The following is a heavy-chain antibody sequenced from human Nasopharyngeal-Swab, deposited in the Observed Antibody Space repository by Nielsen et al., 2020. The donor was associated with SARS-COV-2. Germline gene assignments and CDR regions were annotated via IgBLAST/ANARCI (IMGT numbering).Heavy chain of an antibody. V-gene: IGHV5-51*01. J-gene: IGHJ5*02. CDR1: GYSFTNYW. CDR3: ARVPKWLQFGRGWFDP. CDR2: IYPGDSDT. D-gene: IGHD5-24*01. Sequence: GGSLRLSCTGSGYSFTNYWIGWVRQMPGKGLEWMGIIYPGDSDTRYSPSFQGQVTISADKSTSTAYLQWSSLKASDTAMYYCARVPKWLQFGRGWFDPWGQGTLVTVSS.